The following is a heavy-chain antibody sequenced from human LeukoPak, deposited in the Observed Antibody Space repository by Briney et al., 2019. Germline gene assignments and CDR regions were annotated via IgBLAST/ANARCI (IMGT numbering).Heavy chain of an antibody. D-gene: IGHD3-10*01. CDR1: GYSISSGYY. V-gene: IGHV4-38-2*01. Sequence: PSETLSLTCAVSGYSISSGYYWGWIRQPPGKGLEWIGSICHSGSTYYNPSLKSRVTISVDTSKNQFSLKLGSVTAADTAVYYCARVLGVKWFGDYYGMDVWGKGTTVTVSS. CDR2: ICHSGST. J-gene: IGHJ6*04. CDR3: ARVLGVKWFGDYYGMDV.